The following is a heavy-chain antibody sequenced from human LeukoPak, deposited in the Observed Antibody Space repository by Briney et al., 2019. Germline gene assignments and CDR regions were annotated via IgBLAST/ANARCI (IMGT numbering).Heavy chain of an antibody. J-gene: IGHJ6*03. CDR3: ARMKGSTNMDV. V-gene: IGHV4-39*01. CDR1: GGSISSISYY. CDR2: MYHNGST. Sequence: SETLSLTCTVSGGSISSISYYWGWIRQPPGKGLEWIGSMYHNGSTYYNPSLKSRVTISVDTSKNQFSLKLSSVTAADTAVYYCARMKGSTNMDVWGKGTTVTISS.